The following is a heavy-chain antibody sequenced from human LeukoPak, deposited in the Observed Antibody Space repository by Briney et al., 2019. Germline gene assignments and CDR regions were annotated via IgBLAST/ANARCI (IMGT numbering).Heavy chain of an antibody. CDR3: ARRKLEYYYDSSGYSPYFDY. J-gene: IGHJ4*02. CDR2: ISVRSNSI. V-gene: IGHV3-21*01. Sequence: GGSLRLSCAVSGFTFSSYTMNWVRQAPGKGLEWVSSISVRSNSIYYADSVRGRFTISRDNAKNSLYLQMNSLRAEDTAVYYCARRKLEYYYDSSGYSPYFDYWGQGTLVTVSS. D-gene: IGHD3-22*01. CDR1: GFTFSSYT.